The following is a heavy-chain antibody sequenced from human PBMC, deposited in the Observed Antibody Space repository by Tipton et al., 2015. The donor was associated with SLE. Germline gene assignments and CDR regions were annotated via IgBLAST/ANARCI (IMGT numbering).Heavy chain of an antibody. CDR3: ARLTTSGWLDY. CDR2: IYYSGGT. V-gene: IGHV4-59*08. J-gene: IGHJ4*02. CDR1: GGSISSYY. Sequence: TLSLTCSVSGGSISSYYWTWIRQPPGKGMEWIGYIYYSGGTNYNPSLKSRVTISVDTSKNQFSLKLTLVTAADTAVYYCARLTTSGWLDYWGQGTLVTVSS. D-gene: IGHD6-19*01.